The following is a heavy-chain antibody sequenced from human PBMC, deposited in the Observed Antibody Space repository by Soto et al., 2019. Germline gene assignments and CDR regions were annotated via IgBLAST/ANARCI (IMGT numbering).Heavy chain of an antibody. D-gene: IGHD2-2*01. CDR3: RSVPAALHFDY. J-gene: IGHJ4*02. Sequence: QVQLVESGGGVVQPGRSLRLSCAASGFTLNTYAMHWVRQARGKGLEWVAVISDDGTNKYYADSVRGRFTISRDNSKNTLYLQMNSLSAEDTAVYYCRSVPAALHFDYWGQGTLVTVSS. V-gene: IGHV3-30-3*01. CDR2: ISDDGTNK. CDR1: GFTLNTYA.